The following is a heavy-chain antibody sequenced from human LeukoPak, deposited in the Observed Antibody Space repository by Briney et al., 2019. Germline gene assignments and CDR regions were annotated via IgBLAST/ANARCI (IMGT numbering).Heavy chain of an antibody. CDR1: GFTFSSYW. CDR2: IKQDGSEK. CDR3: ARRGGYGDSYWYFDL. D-gene: IGHD4-17*01. J-gene: IGHJ2*01. V-gene: IGHV3-7*01. Sequence: GGSLRLSCAASGFTFSSYWMSWVRQAPGKGLEWVANIKQDGSEKYYADSVKGRFTISRDNAKNSLYLQMNSLRAEDTAVYYCARRGGYGDSYWYFDLWGRGTLVTVSS.